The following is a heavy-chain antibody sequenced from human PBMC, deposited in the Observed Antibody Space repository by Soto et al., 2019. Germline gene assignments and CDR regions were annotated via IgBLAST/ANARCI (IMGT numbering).Heavy chain of an antibody. CDR2: IYYSGST. CDR1: GGSTSSYY. D-gene: IGHD6-13*01. CDR3: ASSHAGAHITAAVH. J-gene: IGHJ4*02. Sequence: SETLSLTCSVFGGSTSSYYWSWIRQPPGKGLEWIGYIYYSGSTDYSPSLKSRVTMSIDTSQNQVSLKLTSVTTADTAVYYCASSHAGAHITAAVHWGQGTLVTVSS. V-gene: IGHV4-59*01.